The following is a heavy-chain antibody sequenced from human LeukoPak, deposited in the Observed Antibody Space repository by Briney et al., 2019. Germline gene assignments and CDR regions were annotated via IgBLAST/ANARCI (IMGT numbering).Heavy chain of an antibody. D-gene: IGHD4-23*01. Sequence: GSLRLSCAASGFTFSSYDMHWVRQAPGKGLEWVSAIGTAGDTYYPASVKSGFTTSSENAKNSLYLQMNSLRAGDTAVYYWARGGTRGWDYGGNRGNWYFDLWGRGTLVTVSS. CDR1: GFTFSSYD. V-gene: IGHV3-13*01. CDR3: ARGGTRGWDYGGNRGNWYFDL. CDR2: IGTAGDT. J-gene: IGHJ2*01.